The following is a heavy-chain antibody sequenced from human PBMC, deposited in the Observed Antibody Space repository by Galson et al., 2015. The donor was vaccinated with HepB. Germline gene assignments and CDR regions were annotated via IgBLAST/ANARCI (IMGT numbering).Heavy chain of an antibody. D-gene: IGHD3-16*01. CDR3: ARVRIMITQYYFDY. V-gene: IGHV1-18*04. Sequence: SVKVSCKASGYTFTSYGISWVRQAPGQGLEWMGWISAYNGNTNYAQKLQGRVTMTTDTSTSTAYMELRSLRSDDTAVYYCARVRIMITQYYFDYWGQGTLVTVSS. J-gene: IGHJ4*02. CDR1: GYTFTSYG. CDR2: ISAYNGNT.